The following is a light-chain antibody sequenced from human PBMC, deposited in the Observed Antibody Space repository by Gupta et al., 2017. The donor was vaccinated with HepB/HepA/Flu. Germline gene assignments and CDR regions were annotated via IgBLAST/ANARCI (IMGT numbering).Light chain of an antibody. CDR3: MQAQQTPCS. CDR2: LGS. V-gene: IGKV2-28*01. Sequence: VMKPSPFLLPVAPDRPISSSCRSRRSRVHSNGYHYLDWYLQKPGRSPQLLIYLGSNRASGVPYRFRGSGSGTEFTLKISRVEAEDFGVYYCMQAQQTPCSFGQGTKLEIK. CDR1: RSRVHSNGYHY. J-gene: IGKJ2*04.